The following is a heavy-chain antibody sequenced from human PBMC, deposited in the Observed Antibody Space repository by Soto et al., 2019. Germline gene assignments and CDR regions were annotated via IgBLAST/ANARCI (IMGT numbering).Heavy chain of an antibody. CDR1: GAYINTYS. Sequence: LSLTCSVSGAYINTYSWTWIRQPALKGLEWIGRIYTSASINYNPSLKGRVTLSVDTSTNQVSLRLASVTAADTAIYYCARDREAGYNFYYGMDVWGQGTTVTVSS. CDR3: ARDREAGYNFYYGMDV. V-gene: IGHV4-4*07. J-gene: IGHJ6*02. D-gene: IGHD6-19*01. CDR2: IYTSASI.